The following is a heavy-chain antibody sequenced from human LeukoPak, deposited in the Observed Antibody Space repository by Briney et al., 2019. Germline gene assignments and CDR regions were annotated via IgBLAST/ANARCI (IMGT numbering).Heavy chain of an antibody. D-gene: IGHD1-1*01. V-gene: IGHV1-2*02. J-gene: IGHJ6*02. CDR2: INPSSGDT. CDR3: AREKLAYTSYYYAMDV. CDR1: GYTFTDYY. Sequence: ASVKVSCKASGYTFTDYYIHWVRQAPGQGLEWMGWINPSSGDTNYAQKFQGRVTMTRDTSISTAYMELSRLRSDDTAVYYCAREKLAYTSYYYAMDVWGQGTTVTVSS.